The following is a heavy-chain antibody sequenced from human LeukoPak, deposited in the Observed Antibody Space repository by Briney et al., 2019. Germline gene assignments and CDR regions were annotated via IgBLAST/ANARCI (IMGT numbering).Heavy chain of an antibody. CDR2: IWYDGSNK. Sequence: PGGSLRLSCAASGFTFSSYGMHWVRQAPGKGLEWVAVIWYDGSNKYYADSVKGRFTISRDNSKNTLYLQMNSLRAEDTAVYYCAAGSTNCYSCGWFDPWGQGTLVTVSS. CDR1: GFTFSSYG. V-gene: IGHV3-33*01. CDR3: AAGSTNCYSCGWFDP. D-gene: IGHD2-2*01. J-gene: IGHJ5*02.